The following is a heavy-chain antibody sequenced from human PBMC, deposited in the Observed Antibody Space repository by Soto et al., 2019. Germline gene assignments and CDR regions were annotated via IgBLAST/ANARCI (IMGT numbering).Heavy chain of an antibody. V-gene: IGHV3-23*01. CDR3: AKDAFVSGWFLDAFDI. D-gene: IGHD6-19*01. J-gene: IGHJ3*02. Sequence: EVQLLESGGGLVQPGGSLRLSCAASGFTFSIYALSFVRQTPGKGLEWVSGISGSGGNTYYAESVKGRFTISRDNSRNTVYLQMNSLTVDDTAVYSCAKDAFVSGWFLDAFDIRGQGTMVSVPS. CDR1: GFTFSIYA. CDR2: ISGSGGNT.